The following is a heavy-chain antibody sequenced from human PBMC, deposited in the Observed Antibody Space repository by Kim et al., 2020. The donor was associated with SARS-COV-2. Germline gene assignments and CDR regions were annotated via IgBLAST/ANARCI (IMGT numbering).Heavy chain of an antibody. CDR2: ISGSGGTT. D-gene: IGHD3-10*01. CDR1: GFTFSSYA. V-gene: IGHV3-23*01. CDR3: AKDRAYNSPPYDMDV. J-gene: IGHJ6*02. Sequence: GGSLRLSCAASGFTFSSYAMSWVRQAPGKGLEWVSGISGSGGTTYYADSVKGRFTISRDNSKNTLYLQMNSLRAEDTAIYYCAKDRAYNSPPYDMDVWGQGTTVTVSS.